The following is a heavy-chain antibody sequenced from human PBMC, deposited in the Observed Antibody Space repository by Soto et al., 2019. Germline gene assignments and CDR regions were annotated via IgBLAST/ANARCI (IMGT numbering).Heavy chain of an antibody. D-gene: IGHD3-22*01. CDR3: AKYDSSGYYYCF. CDR2: IIPIFGTA. CDR1: GGTFSSYA. J-gene: IGHJ4*02. V-gene: IGHV1-69*13. Sequence: GASVKLSCKASGGTFSSYAISWVRQAPGQGLEWMGGIIPIFGTANYAQKFQGRVTITADESTSTAYMELSSLRSEDTAVYYCAKYDSSGYYYCFWCQGILVSGSS.